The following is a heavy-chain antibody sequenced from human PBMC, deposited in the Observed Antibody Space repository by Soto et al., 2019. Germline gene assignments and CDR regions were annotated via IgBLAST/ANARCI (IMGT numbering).Heavy chain of an antibody. CDR1: GYTFTSYG. D-gene: IGHD2-2*01. CDR3: ARDIYCSSTSCPSDYYGMDV. V-gene: IGHV1-18*04. J-gene: IGHJ6*02. Sequence: VKVSCKASGYTFTSYGISWVRQAPGQGLERMGWISAYNGNTNYAQKLQGRVTITTDTSTSTAYMELRSLRSDDTAVYYCARDIYCSSTSCPSDYYGMDVWGQGTTVTVSS. CDR2: ISAYNGNT.